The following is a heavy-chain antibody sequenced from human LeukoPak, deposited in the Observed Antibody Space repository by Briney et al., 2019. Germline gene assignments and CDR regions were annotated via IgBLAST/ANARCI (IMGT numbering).Heavy chain of an antibody. CDR2: FSGSGAST. V-gene: IGHV3-23*01. CDR1: GFTFSTFA. Sequence: GGSLRLSCAASGFTFSTFAMSCVRQAPGTGLEWVSCFSGSGASTYYADSVKGRFTISRDNSKNTLYLQMNSLRAEDTAVYYCAKFSPTPLLNYYYYGMDVWGQGTTVTVSS. CDR3: AKFSPTPLLNYYYYGMDV. J-gene: IGHJ6*02.